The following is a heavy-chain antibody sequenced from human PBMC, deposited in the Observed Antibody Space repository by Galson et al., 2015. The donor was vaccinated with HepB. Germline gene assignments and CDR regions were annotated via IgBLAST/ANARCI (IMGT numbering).Heavy chain of an antibody. CDR1: GYTFTSYG. J-gene: IGHJ5*02. CDR2: ISAYNGNT. Sequence: SVKVSCKASGYTFTSYGISWVRQAPGQGLEWMGWISAYNGNTNYAQKLQGRVTMTTDTSTSTAYMELRSLRSDDTAVYYCARDRGGNWGFWSGPGSWFDPWGQGTLVTVSS. V-gene: IGHV1-18*04. CDR3: ARDRGGNWGFWSGPGSWFDP. D-gene: IGHD3-3*01.